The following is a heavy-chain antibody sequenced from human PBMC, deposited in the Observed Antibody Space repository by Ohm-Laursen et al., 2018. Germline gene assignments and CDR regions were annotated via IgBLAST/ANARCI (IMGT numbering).Heavy chain of an antibody. CDR2: IYWNDDK. Sequence: TQTLTLTGTFSGFSLSTSGVGVGWIRQPPGKALEWLALIYWNDDKRYSPSLKSRLTITKDTSKNQVVLTMTDMDPVDTATYYCAHRGAGVDDPWGQGTLVTVSS. V-gene: IGHV2-5*01. D-gene: IGHD2-15*01. J-gene: IGHJ5*02. CDR3: AHRGAGVDDP. CDR1: GFSLSTSGVG.